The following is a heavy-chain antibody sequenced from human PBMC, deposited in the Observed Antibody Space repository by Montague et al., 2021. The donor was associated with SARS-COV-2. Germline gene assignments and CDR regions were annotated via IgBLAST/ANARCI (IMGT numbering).Heavy chain of an antibody. CDR3: ARVSDFWSGYYHAVSAFDF. J-gene: IGHJ3*01. V-gene: IGHV4-59*01. CDR2: TYYSGST. CDR1: GGSISSYY. Sequence: SETLSLTCTVSGGSISSYYWSWIRQPPGKGLEWLGYTYYSGSTNYNPSLKSRVTISVDTSKNQFTLKLSSVTAADTAVYYCARVSDFWSGYYHAVSAFDFWGQGTMVTVSS. D-gene: IGHD3-3*01.